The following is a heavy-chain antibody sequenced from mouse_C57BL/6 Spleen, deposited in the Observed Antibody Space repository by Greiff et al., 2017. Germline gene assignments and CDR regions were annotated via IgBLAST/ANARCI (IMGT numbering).Heavy chain of an antibody. Sequence: QVQLQQSGAELVRPGASVTLSCKASGYTFTDYEMHWVKQTPVHGLEWIGALDPETGGTAYNQKFKGKAILTADKSSSTAYMELRSLTSEDSAVYYCTRGSFTTEYYYAMDYWGQGTSVTVSS. CDR2: LDPETGGT. D-gene: IGHD1-1*01. V-gene: IGHV1-15*01. CDR1: GYTFTDYE. J-gene: IGHJ4*01. CDR3: TRGSFTTEYYYAMDY.